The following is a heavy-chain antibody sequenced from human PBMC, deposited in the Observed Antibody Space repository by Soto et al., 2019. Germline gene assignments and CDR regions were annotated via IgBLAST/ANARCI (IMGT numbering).Heavy chain of an antibody. CDR1: GGTFSSYA. CDR3: ARTLGYCISTSCATGCFDP. CDR2: IIPIFGTA. V-gene: IGHV1-69*12. J-gene: IGHJ5*02. Sequence: QVQLVQSGAEVKKPGSSVKVSCKASGGTFSSYAISWVRQAPGQGLEWMGGIIPIFGTANYAQKFQGRVTITADESTSTAYMELSSLRSEDTAVYYCARTLGYCISTSCATGCFDPWGQGTLVTVSS. D-gene: IGHD2-2*01.